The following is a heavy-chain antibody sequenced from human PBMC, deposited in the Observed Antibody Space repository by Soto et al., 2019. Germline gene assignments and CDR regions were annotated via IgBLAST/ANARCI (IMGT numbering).Heavy chain of an antibody. Sequence: SVKVSCKASGGTFSSYAISWVRQAPGQGLEWMGGIIPIFGTANYAQKFQGRVTITADESTSTAYMELSSLRSEDTAVYYCARDLAVAANNWFDPWGQGTLVTVPS. D-gene: IGHD6-19*01. J-gene: IGHJ5*02. CDR2: IIPIFGTA. CDR3: ARDLAVAANNWFDP. V-gene: IGHV1-69*13. CDR1: GGTFSSYA.